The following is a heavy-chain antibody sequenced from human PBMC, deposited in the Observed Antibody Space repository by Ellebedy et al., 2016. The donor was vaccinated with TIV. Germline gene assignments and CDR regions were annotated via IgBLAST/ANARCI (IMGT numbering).Heavy chain of an antibody. CDR1: GFTVSNNY. J-gene: IGHJ4*02. V-gene: IGHV3-53*01. D-gene: IGHD1-26*01. Sequence: PGGSLRLSCAASGFTVSNNYMTWVRQAPGRGLEWVALTYSGTNKHYADSVEGRFTISRDNSNNTLYLQMNSLRTEDTAIYYCAITERWDLLFDSWGQGILVTVSS. CDR3: AITERWDLLFDS. CDR2: TYSGTNK.